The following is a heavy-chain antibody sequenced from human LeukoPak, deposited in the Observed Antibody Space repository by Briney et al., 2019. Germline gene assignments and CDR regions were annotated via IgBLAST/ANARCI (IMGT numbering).Heavy chain of an antibody. J-gene: IGHJ4*02. V-gene: IGHV3-30*02. CDR1: GFTFSSYG. D-gene: IGHD3-10*01. CDR3: AKDRIYGSGSYLDY. CDR2: IRYDGSNK. Sequence: GGSLRLSCAASGFTFSSYGMHWVRQAPGKGLEWVAFIRYDGSNKYYADSVKGRFTISRDNSKNTLYLQMNSLRAGDTAVYYCAKDRIYGSGSYLDYWGQGTLVTVSS.